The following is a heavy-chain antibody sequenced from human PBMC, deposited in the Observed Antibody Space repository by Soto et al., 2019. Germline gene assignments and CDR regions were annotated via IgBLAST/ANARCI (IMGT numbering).Heavy chain of an antibody. CDR3: ARGPLVGTSGWFLNY. V-gene: IGHV4-34*01. CDR1: GGSFSGYS. J-gene: IGHJ4*02. D-gene: IGHD6-19*01. Sequence: ASETLSLTCAVYGGSFSGYSWNWIRQPPGKGLEWIGEINHSGSTTYNPSLKSRVTMSVDASKNQFSLRLGAVSAADTAVYYCARGPLVGTSGWFLNYWGQGTLVTVSS. CDR2: INHSGST.